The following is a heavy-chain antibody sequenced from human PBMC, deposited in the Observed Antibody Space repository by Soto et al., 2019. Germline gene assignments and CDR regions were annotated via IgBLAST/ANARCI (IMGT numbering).Heavy chain of an antibody. Sequence: QVQLVESGGGVVQPGRSLRLSCAASGFTFSSYGMHWVRQAPGKGLEWVAVISYDGSNKYYADSVKGRFTISRDNSKNTLYLQMNSLRAEDTAVYYCACSGSYYSDSPPFDYWGQGTLVTVSS. V-gene: IGHV3-30*03. D-gene: IGHD1-26*01. CDR3: ACSGSYYSDSPPFDY. CDR2: ISYDGSNK. CDR1: GFTFSSYG. J-gene: IGHJ4*02.